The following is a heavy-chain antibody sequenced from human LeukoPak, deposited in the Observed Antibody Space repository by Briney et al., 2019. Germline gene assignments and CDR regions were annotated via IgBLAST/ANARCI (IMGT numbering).Heavy chain of an antibody. D-gene: IGHD6-19*01. V-gene: IGHV1-69*04. CDR2: IIPILGIA. CDR1: GGTFSSYA. CDR3: ASIAVAAPDAFDI. J-gene: IGHJ3*02. Sequence: GASVKVSCKASGGTFSSYAISWVRQAPGQGLEWMGRIIPILGIANYAQKFQGRVTITADKSTSTAYMELSSLRSEDTAVYYCASIAVAAPDAFDIWGQGTMVTVSS.